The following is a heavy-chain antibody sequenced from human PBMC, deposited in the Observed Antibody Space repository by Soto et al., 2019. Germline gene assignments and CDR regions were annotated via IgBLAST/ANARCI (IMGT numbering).Heavy chain of an antibody. J-gene: IGHJ5*02. D-gene: IGHD2-15*01. CDR3: ARGIPNCSGGSCFGANRFDP. CDR1: GGTFSSYA. V-gene: IGHV1-69*13. Sequence: AVKVSCKASGGTFSSYAISWVRQAPGQGXEWMGGIIPIFGTANYAQKFQGRVTITADESTSTAYMELSSLRSEDTAVYYCARGIPNCSGGSCFGANRFDPWGQGTLVTVSS. CDR2: IIPIFGTA.